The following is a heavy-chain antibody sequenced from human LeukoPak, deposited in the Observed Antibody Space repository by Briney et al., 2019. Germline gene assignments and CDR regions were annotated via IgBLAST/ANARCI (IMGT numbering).Heavy chain of an antibody. Sequence: GGSLRLSCAASGFTFSSYGMHWVRQAPGKGLEWVAFIRYDGSNKYYADSVKGRFTISRDNSKNTLYLQMNSLRAEDTAVYYCAKGVPWFGELYYMDVWGKGTTVTISS. J-gene: IGHJ6*03. D-gene: IGHD3-10*01. CDR1: GFTFSSYG. V-gene: IGHV3-30*02. CDR2: IRYDGSNK. CDR3: AKGVPWFGELYYMDV.